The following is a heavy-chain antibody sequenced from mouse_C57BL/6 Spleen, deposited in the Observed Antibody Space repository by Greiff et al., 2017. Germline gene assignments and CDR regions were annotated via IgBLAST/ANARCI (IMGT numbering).Heavy chain of an antibody. D-gene: IGHD1-1*01. CDR1: GYAFSSYW. J-gene: IGHJ2*01. Sequence: QVQLQQSGAELVKPGASVKISCKASGYAFSSYWMNWVKQRPGKGLEWIGQIYPGDGDTNYNGKFKGKATLTADKSSSTAYMQLSSLTSEDSAVYFCARLGLVITTDSYYFDYWGQGTTLTVSS. V-gene: IGHV1-80*01. CDR3: ARLGLVITTDSYYFDY. CDR2: IYPGDGDT.